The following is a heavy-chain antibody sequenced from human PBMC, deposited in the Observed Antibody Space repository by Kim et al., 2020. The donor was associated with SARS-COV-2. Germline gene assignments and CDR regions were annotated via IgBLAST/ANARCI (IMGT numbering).Heavy chain of an antibody. CDR3: ARGVCSSTSCYLLNGMDV. Sequence: KSRVTISVDTSKNQFSLKLSSVTAADTAVYYCARGVCSSTSCYLLNGMDVWGQGTTVTVSS. D-gene: IGHD2-2*01. J-gene: IGHJ6*02. V-gene: IGHV4-34*01.